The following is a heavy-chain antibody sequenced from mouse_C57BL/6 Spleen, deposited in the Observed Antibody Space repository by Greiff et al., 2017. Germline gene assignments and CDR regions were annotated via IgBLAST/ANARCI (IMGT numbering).Heavy chain of an antibody. CDR2: IYPSDSET. D-gene: IGHD2-3*01. J-gene: IGHJ2*01. CDR1: GYTFTSYW. V-gene: IGHV1-52*01. CDR3: AMGYDGYFDY. Sequence: VQLQQPGAELVRPGSSVKLSCKASGYTFTSYWIHWVKQRPIQGLEWIGNIYPSDSETHYNEKFKDKATLTVDKSSSTAYMQLSSLTSEDSAVYYCAMGYDGYFDYRGQGTTLTVSS.